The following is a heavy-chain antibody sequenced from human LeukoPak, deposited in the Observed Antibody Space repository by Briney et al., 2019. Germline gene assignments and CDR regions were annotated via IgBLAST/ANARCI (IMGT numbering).Heavy chain of an antibody. D-gene: IGHD6-6*01. CDR1: GYTFTSYY. CDR3: ARGIAARPDTLYFDY. Sequence: ASVKVSCKASGYTFTSYYMHWVRQAPGQGLEWMGIINPSGGSTSYAQKFQGRVTMTSDMSTRTVYMELSSLRSEDTAVYYCARGIAARPDTLYFDYWGQGTLVTVSS. V-gene: IGHV1-46*01. J-gene: IGHJ4*02. CDR2: INPSGGST.